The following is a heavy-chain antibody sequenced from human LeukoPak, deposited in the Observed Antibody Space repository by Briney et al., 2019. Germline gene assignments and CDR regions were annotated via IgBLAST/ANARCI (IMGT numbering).Heavy chain of an antibody. D-gene: IGHD7-27*01. V-gene: IGHV4-59*01. CDR1: GGSISSYY. J-gene: IGHJ4*02. CDR2: IYYSGST. CDR3: AREPWAEGFDY. Sequence: SETLSLTCTVSGGSISSYYWSWIRQPPGKGLEWIGYIYYSGSTNYNPSLKSRVTISVDTSKNQFSLKLSSVTAADTAVYYCAREPWAEGFDYWGQGTLVTVSP.